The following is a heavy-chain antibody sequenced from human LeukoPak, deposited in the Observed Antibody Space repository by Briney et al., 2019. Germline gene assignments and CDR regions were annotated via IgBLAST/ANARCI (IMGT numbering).Heavy chain of an antibody. D-gene: IGHD6-19*01. J-gene: IGHJ4*02. CDR1: GFTFSSYG. V-gene: IGHV3-30*02. CDR2: IRYDGSNK. CDR3: AKGFSSAWFGMYFDQ. Sequence: GGSLRLSCAASGFTFSSYGMHWVRQAPGKGLEWVAFIRYDGSNKYYADSVKGRFTISRDKSKNTLYLQMNSLRVEDTALYYCAKGFSSAWFGMYFDQWGQGTQVTVSS.